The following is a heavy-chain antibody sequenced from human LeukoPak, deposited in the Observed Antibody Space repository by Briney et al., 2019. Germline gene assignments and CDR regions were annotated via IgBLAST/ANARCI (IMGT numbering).Heavy chain of an antibody. J-gene: IGHJ4*02. CDR1: GGSISSGSYY. CDR3: ARDIGGASFDY. CDR2: IYTSGST. D-gene: IGHD1-26*01. Sequence: SETLSLTCTVSGGSISSGSYYWSWIWQPAGKGLEWIGRIYTSGSTNYNPSLKSRVTISVDTSKNQFSLKLSSVTAADTAVYYCARDIGGASFDYWGQGTLVAVSS. V-gene: IGHV4-61*02.